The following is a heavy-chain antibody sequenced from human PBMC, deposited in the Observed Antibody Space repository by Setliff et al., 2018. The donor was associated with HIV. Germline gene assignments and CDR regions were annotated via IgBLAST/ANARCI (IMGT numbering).Heavy chain of an antibody. CDR1: GFTFSSYW. CDR3: ARDILLWFGESLPYYYYGMDV. J-gene: IGHJ6*02. D-gene: IGHD3-10*01. V-gene: IGHV3-7*01. Sequence: PGGSLRLSCAASGFTFSSYWMSWVRQAPGKGLEWVANIKQDGSEKYYVDSVKGRFTTSRDNAKNSLYLQMNSLRAEDTAVYYCARDILLWFGESLPYYYYGMDVWGQGTTVTVSS. CDR2: IKQDGSEK.